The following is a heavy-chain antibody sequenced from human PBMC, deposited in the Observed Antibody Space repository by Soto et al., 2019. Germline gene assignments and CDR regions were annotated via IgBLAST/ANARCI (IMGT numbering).Heavy chain of an antibody. CDR1: GFTFSSYS. D-gene: IGHD1-26*01. CDR2: ISSKGDAT. CDR3: ARRREANNYYHYYMDV. V-gene: IGHV3-64*01. J-gene: IGHJ6*03. Sequence: EVQLVESGGGLVQPGVSLRLSCAASGFTFSSYSMHWVRQAPGKGLEHVATISSKGDATYYANSVKGRFTLSRDNSKSTLYLQMGSLRVEDMAVYYCARRREANNYYHYYMDVWGKGATVTVFS.